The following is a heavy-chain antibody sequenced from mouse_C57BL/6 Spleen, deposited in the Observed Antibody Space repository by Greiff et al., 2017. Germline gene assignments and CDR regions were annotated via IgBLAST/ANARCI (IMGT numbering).Heavy chain of an antibody. CDR2: IYPGGGST. V-gene: IGHV1-55*01. CDR1: GYTFTSYW. J-gene: IGHJ2*01. CDR3: AYVDSSDRYYFGD. Sequence: LQQPGAELVKPGASVKMSCKASGYTFTSYWITWVKQRPGQGLEWIGDIYPGGGSTNDNEKFKSKATLTVDTSSSTAYMQLSSLTSEDSAVYYCAYVDSSDRYYFGDWGKGTTLT. D-gene: IGHD1-1*01.